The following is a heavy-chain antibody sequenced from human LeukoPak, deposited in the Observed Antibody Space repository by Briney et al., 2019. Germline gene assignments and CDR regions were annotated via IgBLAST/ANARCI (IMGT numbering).Heavy chain of an antibody. J-gene: IGHJ4*02. CDR3: ARGGRGYYYDSSGYPRPRGTIDY. V-gene: IGHV1-8*01. CDR2: MNPNSGNT. D-gene: IGHD3-22*01. Sequence: ASVKVSCKASEYTFTSYDINWVRQATGQGLEWMGWMNPNSGNTGYAQKFQGRVTMTRNTSISTAYMELSSLRSEDTAVYYCARGGRGYYYDSSGYPRPRGTIDYWGQGTLVTVSS. CDR1: EYTFTSYD.